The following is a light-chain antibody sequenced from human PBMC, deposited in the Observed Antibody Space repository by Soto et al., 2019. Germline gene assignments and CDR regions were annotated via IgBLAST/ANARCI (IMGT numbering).Light chain of an antibody. V-gene: IGKV3D-20*02. CDR3: QQRGDWPPIT. CDR1: QSVGSRF. J-gene: IGKJ5*01. CDR2: GTF. Sequence: EIALTQSPGTLSLSPGERATLSCRASQSVGSRFLAWYQQKPGQAPRLLISGTFSRATGIPDRFSGSGSGTDFTLTISRLEPEDFAVYYCQQRGDWPPITFGQGTRLEIK.